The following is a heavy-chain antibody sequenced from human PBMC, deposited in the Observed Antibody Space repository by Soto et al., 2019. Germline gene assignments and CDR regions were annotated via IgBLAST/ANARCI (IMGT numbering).Heavy chain of an antibody. D-gene: IGHD3-10*01. Sequence: LSLTCAVSGGSISSSNWWSWVRQPPGKGLEWIGEIYHSGSTNYNPSLKSRVTISVDKSKNQFSLKLSSVTAADTAVYYCAREQDYYGSGSYYNGYHYYGMDVWGQGTTVTVSS. J-gene: IGHJ6*02. CDR1: GGSISSSNW. CDR3: AREQDYYGSGSYYNGYHYYGMDV. CDR2: IYHSGST. V-gene: IGHV4-4*02.